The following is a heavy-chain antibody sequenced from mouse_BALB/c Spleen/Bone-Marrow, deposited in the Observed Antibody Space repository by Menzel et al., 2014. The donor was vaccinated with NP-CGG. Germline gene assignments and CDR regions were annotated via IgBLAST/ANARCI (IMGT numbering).Heavy chain of an antibody. Sequence: EVQLQQSGGGLVQPGGSMKLSCVASGFTFSSYWMNWVRQSPEKGLEWVAEIRLKSNNYATHYAESVKGRFTISRDDSKSSVYLQMNNLRAEDTGIYYCTRTGTGYFDYWGQGTTLTVSS. J-gene: IGHJ2*01. V-gene: IGHV6-6*02. CDR3: TRTGTGYFDY. CDR2: IRLKSNNYAT. D-gene: IGHD4-1*01. CDR1: GFTFSSYW.